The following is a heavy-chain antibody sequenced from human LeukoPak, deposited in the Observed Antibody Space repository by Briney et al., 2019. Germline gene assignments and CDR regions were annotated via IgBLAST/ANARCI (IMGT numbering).Heavy chain of an antibody. D-gene: IGHD3-10*01. CDR2: IYYSGST. CDR1: GGSISSYY. CDR3: ASNYYGSGSLDY. J-gene: IGHJ4*02. V-gene: IGHV4-59*08. Sequence: SETLSLTCTVSGGSISSYYWSWIRQPPGKGLEWIGYIYYSGSTNYNPALKSRVTISVDTSKNQFSLKVSSVTAADTAVYYCASNYYGSGSLDYWGQGTLVTVSS.